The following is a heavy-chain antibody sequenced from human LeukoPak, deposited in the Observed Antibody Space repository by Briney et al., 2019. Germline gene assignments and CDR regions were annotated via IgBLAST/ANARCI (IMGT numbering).Heavy chain of an antibody. CDR3: ARAHYDFWSGYHLYFDY. J-gene: IGHJ4*02. D-gene: IGHD3-3*01. V-gene: IGHV4-34*01. Sequence: PSETLSLTCAVYGGSFSGYYWSWIRQPPGKGLEWIGEINHSGSTNYNPSLKSRVTISVDTSKNQFSLKLSSVTAADTAVYYCARAHYDFWSGYHLYFDYWGQGTLVTVSS. CDR1: GGSFSGYY. CDR2: INHSGST.